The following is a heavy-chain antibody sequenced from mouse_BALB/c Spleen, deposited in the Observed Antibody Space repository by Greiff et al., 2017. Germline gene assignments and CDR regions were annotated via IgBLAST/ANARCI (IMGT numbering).Heavy chain of an antibody. V-gene: IGHV5-17*02. D-gene: IGHD1-2*01. CDR1: GFTFSSFG. CDR2: ISSGSSTI. CDR3: ARGLLTATFAY. J-gene: IGHJ3*01. Sequence: EVKLVESGGGLVQPGGSRKLSCAASGFTFSSFGMHWVRQAPEKGLEWVAYISSGSSTIYYADTVKGRFTISRDNPKNTLFLQMTSLRSEDTAMYYCARGLLTATFAYWGQGTLVTVSA.